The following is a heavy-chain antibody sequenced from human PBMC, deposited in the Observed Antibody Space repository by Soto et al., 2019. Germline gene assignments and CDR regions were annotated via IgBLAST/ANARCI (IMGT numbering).Heavy chain of an antibody. V-gene: IGHV4-34*01. J-gene: IGHJ5*02. D-gene: IGHD3-10*01. CDR1: GGSFSGYY. Sequence: PSETLSLTWAVYGGSFSGYYWSWIRQPPGKGLEWIGEINHSGSTNYNPSLKSRVTISLDTSKDQFSLKLSSVTAADTAVYYCASSGGYGSGSYGDFGHNWFDPWGQGTLVTVSS. CDR3: ASSGGYGSGSYGDFGHNWFDP. CDR2: INHSGST.